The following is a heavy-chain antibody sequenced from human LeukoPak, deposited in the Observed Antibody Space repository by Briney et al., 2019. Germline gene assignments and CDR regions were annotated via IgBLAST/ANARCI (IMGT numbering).Heavy chain of an antibody. CDR3: ARQNTPHGNFDY. CDR2: IGTAGDT. J-gene: IGHJ4*02. D-gene: IGHD1-26*01. Sequence: GGSVRLSCAASGVTLSSDAMHWVRQPAGKGLEWVSAIGTAGDTFYPGSVRGRFPISRENAKKSLFLQVNSLRAEDTAVYYCARQNTPHGNFDYWGQGTLVTVSS. V-gene: IGHV3-13*01. CDR1: GVTLSSDA.